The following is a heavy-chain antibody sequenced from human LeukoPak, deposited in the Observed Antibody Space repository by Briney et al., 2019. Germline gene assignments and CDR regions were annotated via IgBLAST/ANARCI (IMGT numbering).Heavy chain of an antibody. Sequence: SVKVSCKASGGTFSSYAIIWVRQAPGQGLEWMGRIIPILGIANYAQKFQGRVTITADKSTSTAYMELSSLRSEDTAVYYCARVPETTVPETGDYWGQGTLVTVSS. D-gene: IGHD4-17*01. CDR1: GGTFSSYA. V-gene: IGHV1-69*04. J-gene: IGHJ4*02. CDR3: ARVPETTVPETGDY. CDR2: IIPILGIA.